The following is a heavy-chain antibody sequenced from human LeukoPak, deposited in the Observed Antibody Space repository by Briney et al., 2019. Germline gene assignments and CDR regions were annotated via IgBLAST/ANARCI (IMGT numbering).Heavy chain of an antibody. V-gene: IGHV3-30*02. D-gene: IGHD2-2*01. CDR2: IRYDGSNK. CDR1: GFTFSSYG. J-gene: IGHJ4*02. CDR3: AKDLSTRVAAATIDY. Sequence: GGPLRLSCAASGFTFSSYGMHWVRQAPGKGREWVAFIRYDGSNKKYADSVKGRVTISRDNSKNTLDLQMNSLRAEDTAVYYCAKDLSTRVAAATIDYWGQGTLVTVSS.